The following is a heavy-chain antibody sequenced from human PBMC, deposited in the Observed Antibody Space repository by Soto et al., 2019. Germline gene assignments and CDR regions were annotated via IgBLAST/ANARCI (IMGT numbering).Heavy chain of an antibody. CDR2: ISADSGYT. J-gene: IGHJ6*02. V-gene: IGHV1-18*01. Sequence: QIQLVQFGGEVARPGASVTVSCEASGYIFTTYGLSWVRQTPAHGLEWMGWISADSGYTQYAQFFQGRVTMTRDTSRNTVYMTLSDLTSDDTGIYYCARDRPPGSLYGMDAWCQGTAVTVSS. CDR1: GYIFTTYG. CDR3: ARDRPPGSLYGMDA.